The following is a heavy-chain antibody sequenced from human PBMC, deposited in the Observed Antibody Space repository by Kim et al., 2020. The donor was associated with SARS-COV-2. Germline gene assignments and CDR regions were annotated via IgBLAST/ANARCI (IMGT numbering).Heavy chain of an antibody. J-gene: IGHJ4*01. Sequence: GGSLRLSCEASGFIFTNYWMHWVRQAPGKGLVWVSRINDGDGGGTTYADSVKGRFTISRDNAKNTLYLQMNSLRGEDTAVYYCERGGTQSFDYWGHGILVTVSS. CDR2: INDGDGGGT. CDR3: ERGGTQSFDY. CDR1: GFIFTNYW. D-gene: IGHD1-26*01. V-gene: IGHV3-74*01.